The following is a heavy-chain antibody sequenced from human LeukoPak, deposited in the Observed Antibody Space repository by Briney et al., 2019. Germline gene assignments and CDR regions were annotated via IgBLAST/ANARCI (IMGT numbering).Heavy chain of an antibody. D-gene: IGHD7-27*01. CDR3: ARDSPANWAQFNY. V-gene: IGHV3-53*01. CDR1: GFTVSSNY. Sequence: GGSLRLSCAASGFTVSSNYMSWVRQAPGKGLEWVSIIYRGDSTYYADSVKGRFTISRDNSKNTLYLQMNSLRAEDTAVYYCARDSPANWAQFNYWGLGTLVTVSS. CDR2: IYRGDST. J-gene: IGHJ4*02.